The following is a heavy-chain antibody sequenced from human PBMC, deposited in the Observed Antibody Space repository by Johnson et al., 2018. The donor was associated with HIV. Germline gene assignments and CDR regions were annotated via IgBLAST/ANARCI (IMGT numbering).Heavy chain of an antibody. J-gene: IGHJ3*02. CDR1: GFTFCDYY. D-gene: IGHD1-26*01. V-gene: IGHV3-11*04. Sequence: VQLVESGGGLVKPGGSLRLSCAASGFTFCDYYMSWIRQAPGKGLEWVSYICSSGSTIYYADSVKGRFTISRDNSKNTLYLQMNRLRAEYPAWYYCARARLGELLWAFDIWGQGTMVTVSS. CDR3: ARARLGELLWAFDI. CDR2: ICSSGSTI.